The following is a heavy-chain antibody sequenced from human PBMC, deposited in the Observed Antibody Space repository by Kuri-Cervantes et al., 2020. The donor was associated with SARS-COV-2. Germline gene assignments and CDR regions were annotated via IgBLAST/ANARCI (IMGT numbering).Heavy chain of an antibody. J-gene: IGHJ4*02. D-gene: IGHD1-20*01. CDR2: IYPGDSDT. CDR1: GYSFTSYW. V-gene: IGHV5-51*01. Sequence: GRSLRLSCKGSGYSFTSYWIGWVRQMPGKGLEWMGIIYPGDSDTRYSPSFQGQVTISADKSISTAYLQWSSLKASDTAMYYCARKPGITGTTGVDYWGQGTLFTVSS. CDR3: ARKPGITGTTGVDY.